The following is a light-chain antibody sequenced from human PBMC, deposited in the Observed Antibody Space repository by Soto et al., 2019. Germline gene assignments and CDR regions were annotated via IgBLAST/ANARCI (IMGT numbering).Light chain of an antibody. V-gene: IGLV2-14*01. CDR1: SSDVGGYNF. Sequence: QSALTQPASVSGSPGQSITISCTGTSSDVGGYNFVSWYQQYPGKAPQLVIYDVTNRPSGVSDRFSGFKSANTASLTISGLQAEDEADYYCTPYTSSSTYVFGTGTKLTVL. J-gene: IGLJ1*01. CDR2: DVT. CDR3: TPYTSSSTYV.